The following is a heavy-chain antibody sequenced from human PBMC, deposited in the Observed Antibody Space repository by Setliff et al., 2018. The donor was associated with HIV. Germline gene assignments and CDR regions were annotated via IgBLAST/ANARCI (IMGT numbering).Heavy chain of an antibody. Sequence: PGGSLRLSCAASGFTFSAYSMNWVRQVPGKGLEWVSCISTSGNFIYYADSVKGRFTVSRDNAKNSLYLQMNSLGAEDTAVYYCARGRRVSSNYYYYYYMDVWGKGTTVTVSS. D-gene: IGHD2-2*01. J-gene: IGHJ6*03. CDR1: GFTFSAYS. CDR2: ISTSGNFI. V-gene: IGHV3-21*04. CDR3: ARGRRVSSNYYYYYYMDV.